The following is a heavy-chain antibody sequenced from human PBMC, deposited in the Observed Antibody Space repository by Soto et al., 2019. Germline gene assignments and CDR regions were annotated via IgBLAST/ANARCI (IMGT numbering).Heavy chain of an antibody. CDR3: ARHGSTVDTEGAIDH. V-gene: IGHV4-59*08. Sequence: QVQLQESGPGLVKPSETLSLTCTVSGDSISPSSWSWVRQPPGKGLQWIGYISYFGITNYNPSLKSRVTISLDTSKNQFSLQLRSVTAADTAMYFCARHGSTVDTEGAIDHCGQGTLVNVSS. J-gene: IGHJ4*02. CDR2: ISYFGIT. D-gene: IGHD5-18*01. CDR1: GDSISPSS.